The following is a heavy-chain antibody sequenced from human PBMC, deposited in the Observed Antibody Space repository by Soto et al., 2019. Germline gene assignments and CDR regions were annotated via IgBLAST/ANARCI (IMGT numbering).Heavy chain of an antibody. CDR2: ISSSSSTI. CDR1: GFTFSSYS. CDR3: ARDAGLCSSTSCSLYYFDY. Sequence: EVQLVESGGGLVQPGGSLRLSCAASGFTFSSYSMNWVRQAPGKGLEWVSYISSSSSTIYYADSVKGRFTISRDNVKNSLYLQMNSLRDEDTAVYYCARDAGLCSSTSCSLYYFDYWGQGTLVTVSS. V-gene: IGHV3-48*02. J-gene: IGHJ4*02. D-gene: IGHD2-2*01.